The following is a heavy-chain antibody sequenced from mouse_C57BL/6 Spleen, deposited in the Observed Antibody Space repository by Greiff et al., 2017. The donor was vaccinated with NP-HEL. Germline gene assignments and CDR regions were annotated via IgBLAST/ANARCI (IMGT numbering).Heavy chain of an antibody. Sequence: VHLKQSGAELVKPGASVKLSCTASGFNIKDYYMHWVKQRTEQGLEWIGRIDPEDGATKYAPKFQGNATITADTSSNTAYLQLSSLTSDDTAVHYCARSRDYYVSSYGDYFDYLGQGTTLTVSS. CDR3: ARSRDYYVSSYGDYFDY. V-gene: IGHV14-2*01. D-gene: IGHD1-1*01. J-gene: IGHJ2*01. CDR2: IDPEDGAT. CDR1: GFNIKDYY.